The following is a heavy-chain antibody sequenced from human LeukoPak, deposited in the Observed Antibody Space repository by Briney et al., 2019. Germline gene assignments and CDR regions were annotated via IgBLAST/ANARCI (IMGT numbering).Heavy chain of an antibody. Sequence: SETLSLTCTVSGGSISSYYWSWIRQPPGKGLEWIGYIHYSGSTNYNPSLKSRVTISVDTSKNQFSLKLSSVTAADTAVYYCASLDPGSYYYDSSGYYYQHWGQGTLVTVSS. CDR3: ASLDPGSYYYDSSGYYYQH. D-gene: IGHD3-22*01. V-gene: IGHV4-59*08. CDR2: IHYSGST. CDR1: GGSISSYY. J-gene: IGHJ1*01.